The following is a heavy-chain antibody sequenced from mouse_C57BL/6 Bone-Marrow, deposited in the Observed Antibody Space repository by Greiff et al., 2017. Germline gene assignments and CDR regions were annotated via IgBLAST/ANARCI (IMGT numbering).Heavy chain of an antibody. D-gene: IGHD2-2*01. CDR1: GYAFSSSW. V-gene: IGHV1-82*01. Sequence: VKLQESGPELVKPGASVKISCKASGYAFSSSWMNWVKQRPGQGLEWIGRIYPGDGDTNYNGKFKGKATLTADKSSSTAYMQLSSLTSDDSAVYFCARGGYDAWFAYWGQGTLVTVSA. CDR3: ARGGYDAWFAY. CDR2: IYPGDGDT. J-gene: IGHJ3*01.